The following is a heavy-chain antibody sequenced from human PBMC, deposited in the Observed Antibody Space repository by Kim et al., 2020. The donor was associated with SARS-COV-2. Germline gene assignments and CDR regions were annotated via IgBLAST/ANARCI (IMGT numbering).Heavy chain of an antibody. Sequence: TNYNPSLKSRVTISVDTSKNQFSLKLSSVTAADTAVYYCARGFAAAGPDYWGQGTLVTVSS. CDR2: T. CDR3: ARGFAAAGPDY. J-gene: IGHJ4*02. D-gene: IGHD6-13*01. V-gene: IGHV4-34*01.